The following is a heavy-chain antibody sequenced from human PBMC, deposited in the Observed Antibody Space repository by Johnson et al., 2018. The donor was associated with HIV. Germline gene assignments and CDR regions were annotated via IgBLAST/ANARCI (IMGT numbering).Heavy chain of an antibody. J-gene: IGHJ3*02. CDR2: IGTAGDT. V-gene: IGHV3-13*01. CDR3: AIETGTHAFDI. CDR1: GFTFSRYD. D-gene: IGHD1-14*01. Sequence: VQLVESGGGLVQPGGSLRLSCAASGFTFSRYDMHWVRQATGKGLEWVSGIGTAGDTYYPGSVKGRFTISNENAKNYLYLTMNNLRAGETAVYYCAIETGTHAFDIWGQGTMVTVSS.